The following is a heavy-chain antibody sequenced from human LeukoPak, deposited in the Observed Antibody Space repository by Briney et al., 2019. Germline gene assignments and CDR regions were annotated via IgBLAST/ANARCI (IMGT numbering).Heavy chain of an antibody. D-gene: IGHD4-17*01. CDR2: IRTKPKGYST. CDR3: TRAEEDGDHFDY. J-gene: IGHJ4*02. V-gene: IGHV3-72*01. Sequence: GGSLRLSCAASGFTFCDHYMDWVRQAPGKGLEWVARIRTKPKGYSTDYAPSLKGRFTVSRDDSGNSLFLQMNSLNSEDTALYYCTRAEEDGDHFDYWGLGTLVTVSS. CDR1: GFTFCDHY.